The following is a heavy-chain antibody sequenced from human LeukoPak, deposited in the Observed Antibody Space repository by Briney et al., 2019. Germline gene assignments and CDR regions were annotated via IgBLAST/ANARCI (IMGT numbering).Heavy chain of an antibody. CDR3: ARAGRGYCSSTSCLPGD. D-gene: IGHD2-2*01. J-gene: IGHJ4*02. CDR1: GGTFSSYA. V-gene: IGHV1-69*05. Sequence: ASVKASCKASGGTFSSYAISWVRQAPGQGLEWMGGIIPIFGTANYAQKFQGRVTITTDESTSTAYMELSSLRSEDTAVYYCARAGRGYCSSTSCLPGDWGQGTLVTVSS. CDR2: IIPIFGTA.